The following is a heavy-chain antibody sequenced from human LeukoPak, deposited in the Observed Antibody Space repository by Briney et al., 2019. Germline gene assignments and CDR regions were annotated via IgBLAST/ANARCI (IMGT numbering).Heavy chain of an antibody. CDR2: IKQDGSEK. Sequence: PGGSLRLSCAASGFTFSSYWMSWVRQAPGKGLEWVANIKQDGSEKYHVDSVKGRFTISRDNAKNSLYLQMNSLRAEDTAVYYCAREGLIPRRGMTYYFDYWGQGTLVTVSS. CDR3: AREGLIPRRGMTYYFDY. D-gene: IGHD1-14*01. CDR1: GFTFSSYW. J-gene: IGHJ4*02. V-gene: IGHV3-7*01.